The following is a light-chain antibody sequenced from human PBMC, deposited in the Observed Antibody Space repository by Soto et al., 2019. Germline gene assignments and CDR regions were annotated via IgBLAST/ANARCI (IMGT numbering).Light chain of an antibody. CDR1: SSDVGGYNY. V-gene: IGLV2-14*01. Sequence: QSALTQPASVSGSPGQSITISCTGTSSDVGGYNYVSWYQQHPGKAPKLMIYDVRNRPSGVSNRFSGSNSVNTASLTISGLQAEDEADYYCSSSTTISTYVFGTGTKVTVL. CDR2: DVR. J-gene: IGLJ1*01. CDR3: SSSTTISTYV.